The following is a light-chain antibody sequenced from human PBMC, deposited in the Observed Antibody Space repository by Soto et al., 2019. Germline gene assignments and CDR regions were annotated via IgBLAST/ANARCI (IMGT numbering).Light chain of an antibody. CDR3: SSYAGRNSYV. J-gene: IGLJ1*01. V-gene: IGLV2-8*01. Sequence: QSVLTQPASVSGSPGQSITISCTGTSSDVGGYNYVSWYQQHPGKAPKLMIYEVSKRPSGVPDRFSGSKSGNTASLTVSGLQAEDEADYYCSSYAGRNSYVFGTGTKLTVL. CDR1: SSDVGGYNY. CDR2: EVS.